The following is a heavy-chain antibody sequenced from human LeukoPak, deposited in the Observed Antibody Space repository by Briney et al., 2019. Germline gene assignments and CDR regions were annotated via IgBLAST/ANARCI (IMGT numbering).Heavy chain of an antibody. D-gene: IGHD3-22*01. CDR2: ISYSGSP. CDR3: ARREGMSYDSSGYRY. V-gene: IGHV4-30-4*01. CDR1: GGSINSGDSY. J-gene: IGHJ4*02. Sequence: SETLSLTCTVSGGSINSGDSYWSWIRQPPGKSLEWIGYISYSGSPYYNPSLRGRVAISGDTSENQFSLKLSSVTAADTAVYYCARREGMSYDSSGYRYWGQGTLVTVSS.